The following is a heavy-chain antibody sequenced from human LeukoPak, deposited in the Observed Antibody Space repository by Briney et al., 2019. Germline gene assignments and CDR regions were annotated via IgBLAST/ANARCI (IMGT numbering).Heavy chain of an antibody. CDR3: ARDRNYDILTGYYRFDY. CDR2: INPSGGST. J-gene: IGHJ4*02. V-gene: IGHV1-46*01. Sequence: ASVKDSCKASGYTFTSYYTHWVRQAPGQGLEWMGIINPSGGSTSYAQKFQGRVTMTRDTSTSTVYMELSSLRSEDTAVYYCARDRNYDILTGYYRFDYWGQGTLVTVSS. D-gene: IGHD3-9*01. CDR1: GYTFTSYY.